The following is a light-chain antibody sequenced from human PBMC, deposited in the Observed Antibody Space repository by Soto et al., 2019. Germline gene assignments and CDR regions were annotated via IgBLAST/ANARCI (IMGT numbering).Light chain of an antibody. CDR2: EVS. V-gene: IGLV2-18*02. CDR1: SSDVGSYNR. Sequence: QSALTQPPSVSGSPGQSVTISCTGTSSDVGSYNRVSWYQQPPGTAPKLMIYEVSNRPSGVPDRFSGSKSGNTASLTISGLQAEDEADYYGSSYTSSSTYNYVFGTGTKVTVL. CDR3: SSYTSSSTYNYV. J-gene: IGLJ1*01.